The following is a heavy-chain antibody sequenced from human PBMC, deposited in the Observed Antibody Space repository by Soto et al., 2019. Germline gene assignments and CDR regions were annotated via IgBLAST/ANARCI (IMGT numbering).Heavy chain of an antibody. Sequence: ASVKVSCKASGYTFTSYGISWVRQAPGQGLERMGWISAYNGNTNYAQKLQGRVTMTTDTSTSTAYMELRSLRSDDTAVYYCARDELEGQWLALTVHSYYGMDVWGQGTTVTVSS. CDR1: GYTFTSYG. CDR3: ARDELEGQWLALTVHSYYGMDV. CDR2: ISAYNGNT. D-gene: IGHD6-19*01. J-gene: IGHJ6*02. V-gene: IGHV1-18*01.